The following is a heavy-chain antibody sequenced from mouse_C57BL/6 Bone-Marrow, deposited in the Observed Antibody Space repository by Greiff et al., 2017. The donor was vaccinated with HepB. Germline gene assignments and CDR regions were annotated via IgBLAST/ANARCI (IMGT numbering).Heavy chain of an antibody. CDR1: GYTFTSYW. V-gene: IGHV1-64*01. CDR3: ARPGSSASYWYFDV. Sequence: VQLQQPGAELVKPGASVKLSCKASGYTFTSYWMHWVKQRPGQGLEWIGMIHPNSGSTNYNEKFKSKATLTVDKSTSTAYMQLSSLTSEDSAVYYGARPGSSASYWYFDVWGRGTTVTVSA. D-gene: IGHD1-1*01. CDR2: IHPNSGST. J-gene: IGHJ1*03.